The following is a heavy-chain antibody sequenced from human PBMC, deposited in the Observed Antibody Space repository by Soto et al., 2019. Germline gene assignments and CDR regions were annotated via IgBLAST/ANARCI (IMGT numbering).Heavy chain of an antibody. CDR1: GGSISSSSYY. Sequence: PSETLSLTCTVSGGSISSSSYYWGWIRRPPGKGLEWIGSIYYSGSTYYNPSLKSRVTISVDTSKNQFSLKLSSVTAADTAVYYCARRGVPAAIPTVTTNYFDYWGQGTLVTVSS. J-gene: IGHJ4*02. CDR3: ARRGVPAAIPTVTTNYFDY. V-gene: IGHV4-39*01. CDR2: IYYSGST. D-gene: IGHD2-2*02.